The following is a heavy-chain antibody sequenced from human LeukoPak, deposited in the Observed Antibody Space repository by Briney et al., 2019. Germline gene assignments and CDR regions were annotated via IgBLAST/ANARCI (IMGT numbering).Heavy chain of an antibody. Sequence: ASVKVSCKASGYTSTSYGISWVRQAPGQGLEWMGWISAYNGNTSYAQKLQGRVTMTTDTSTSTACMELRSLRSDDTAVYYCAREAYYYGSGVNRRYYYYGMDVWGQGTTVTVSS. J-gene: IGHJ6*02. V-gene: IGHV1-18*01. CDR1: GYTSTSYG. CDR2: ISAYNGNT. CDR3: AREAYYYGSGVNRRYYYYGMDV. D-gene: IGHD3-10*01.